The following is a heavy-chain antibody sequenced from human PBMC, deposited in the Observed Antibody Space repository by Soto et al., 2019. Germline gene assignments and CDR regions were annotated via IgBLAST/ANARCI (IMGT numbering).Heavy chain of an antibody. CDR1: GYTFTSYG. D-gene: IGHD2-2*02. V-gene: IGHV1-18*04. Sequence: QVQLVQSGAEVKKPGASVKVSCKASGYTFTSYGISWVRQAPGQGLEWMGWISAYNGNTNYAQKLQGRVTMTTDTSTSTAYMELRSLRSDDTAVYYCASVRYCSSTSCYTEGGFDPWGQGTLVTVSS. CDR3: ASVRYCSSTSCYTEGGFDP. CDR2: ISAYNGNT. J-gene: IGHJ5*02.